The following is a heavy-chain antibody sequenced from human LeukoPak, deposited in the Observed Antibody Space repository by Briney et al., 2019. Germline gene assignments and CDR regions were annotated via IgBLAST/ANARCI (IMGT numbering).Heavy chain of an antibody. CDR3: AAATFTVTTRYFDY. J-gene: IGHJ4*02. D-gene: IGHD4-17*01. CDR1: GFTFTSSA. CDR2: IVVGSGNT. V-gene: IGHV1-58*02. Sequence: ASVKVSCKASGFTFTSSAMQWVRQARGQRLEWIGWIVVGSGNTNYAQKFQERVTITRDMSTSTAYMELSSLRSEDTAAYYCAAATFTVTTRYFDYWGQGTLVTVSS.